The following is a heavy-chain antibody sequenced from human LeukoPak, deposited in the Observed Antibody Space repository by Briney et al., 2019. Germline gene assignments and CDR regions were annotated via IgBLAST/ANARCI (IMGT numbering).Heavy chain of an antibody. J-gene: IGHJ4*02. Sequence: GGSLRLSCAASGFTFSSYGMHWVRQAPGKGLEWVAVIWYDGSNKYYADSVKGRFTISRDNSKNTLYLQMNSLRAEDTAVYYCARVGQGSGSYYKNPMDYWGQGALVTVSS. V-gene: IGHV3-33*01. CDR3: ARVGQGSGSYYKNPMDY. CDR1: GFTFSSYG. D-gene: IGHD3-10*01. CDR2: IWYDGSNK.